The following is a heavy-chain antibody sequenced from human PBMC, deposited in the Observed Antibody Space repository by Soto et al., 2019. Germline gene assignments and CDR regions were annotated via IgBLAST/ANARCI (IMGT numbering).Heavy chain of an antibody. CDR2: IIPIFGTA. V-gene: IGHV1-69*13. CDR3: ARGGEYQLLHPVDY. J-gene: IGHJ4*02. CDR1: GGTFSSYA. D-gene: IGHD2-2*01. Sequence: GASVKVSCKASGGTFSSYAISWVRQAPGQGLEWMGGIIPIFGTANYAQKFQGRVTITADESTSTAYMELSSLRSEDTAVYYCARGGEYQLLHPVDYWGQGTLVTVS.